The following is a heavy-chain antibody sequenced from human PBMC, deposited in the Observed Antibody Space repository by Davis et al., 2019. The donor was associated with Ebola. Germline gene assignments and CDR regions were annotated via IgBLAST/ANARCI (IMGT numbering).Heavy chain of an antibody. CDR1: GGSFTDYF. J-gene: IGHJ5*02. V-gene: IGHV4-34*01. Sequence: MPSETLSLTCAVYGGSFTDYFWSWIRQPPGKGLEWIGETSHHPDYTNYSPSFGGRVTISVDSSKNQFSLKIHSVTAADTAVYYCARGRSILTGYRRFDPWGQGTLVTVSS. CDR3: ARGRSILTGYRRFDP. D-gene: IGHD3-9*01. CDR2: TSHHPDYT.